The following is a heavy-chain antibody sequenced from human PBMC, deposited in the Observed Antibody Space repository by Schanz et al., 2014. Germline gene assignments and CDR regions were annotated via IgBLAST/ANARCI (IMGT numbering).Heavy chain of an antibody. D-gene: IGHD4-17*01. Sequence: QVQLVESGGGVVQPGRFLRLSCAASGFTFSSYGMHWVRQAPGKGREWEAVIWYDGNNKFYADAVKGRVIISRDNSKNTLDLQMNSLRDEDTALYYCARDMHKDYGGKPQAFDIWGQGTMVTVSS. J-gene: IGHJ3*02. CDR3: ARDMHKDYGGKPQAFDI. CDR2: IWYDGNNK. CDR1: GFTFSSYG. V-gene: IGHV3-33*01.